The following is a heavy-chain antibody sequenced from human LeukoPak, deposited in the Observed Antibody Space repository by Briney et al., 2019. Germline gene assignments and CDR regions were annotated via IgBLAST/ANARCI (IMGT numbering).Heavy chain of an antibody. V-gene: IGHV3-33*01. J-gene: IGHJ4*02. CDR2: IWDDGTNK. CDR3: ARDSAGNDY. Sequence: GRSLRLSCVASGFTFSGYGFHWVRQAPGKGLEWVAVIWDDGTNKYYADSVRGRFTISRDNAKNSLYLQMNSLRAEDTAMYYCARDSAGNDYWGQGTLVTVSS. CDR1: GFTFSGYG. D-gene: IGHD6-13*01.